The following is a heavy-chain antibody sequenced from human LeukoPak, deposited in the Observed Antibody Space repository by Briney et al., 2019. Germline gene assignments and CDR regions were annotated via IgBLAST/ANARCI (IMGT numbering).Heavy chain of an antibody. CDR1: GGSISSSSYY. J-gene: IGHJ5*02. CDR2: IYYSGST. CDR3: ARDSRIAPMGSA. V-gene: IGHV4-39*07. Sequence: PSETLSLTCTVSGGSISSSSYYWGWLRQPPGKGLECIGSIYYSGSTYYNPPIKSRVTISVDTYKNQFSLKLSSVTAADTAVYYCARDSRIAPMGSAWGQGTLVTVSS. D-gene: IGHD6-13*01.